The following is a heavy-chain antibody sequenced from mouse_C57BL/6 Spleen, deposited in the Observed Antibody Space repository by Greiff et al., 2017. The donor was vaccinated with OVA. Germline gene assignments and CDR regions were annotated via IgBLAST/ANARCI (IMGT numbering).Heavy chain of an antibody. CDR3: ARRVYYPSYYFDY. D-gene: IGHD1-1*01. Sequence: VHVKQSGPELVKPGASVKIPCKASGYTFTDYNMDWVKQSHGKSLEWIGDINPNNGGTIYNQKFKGKATLTVDKSSSTAYMELRSLTSEDTAVYYCARRVYYPSYYFDYWGQGTTLTVSS. J-gene: IGHJ2*01. V-gene: IGHV1-18*01. CDR1: GYTFTDYN. CDR2: INPNNGGT.